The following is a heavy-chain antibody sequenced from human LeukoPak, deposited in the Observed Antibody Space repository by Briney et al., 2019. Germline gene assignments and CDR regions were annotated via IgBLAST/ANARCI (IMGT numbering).Heavy chain of an antibody. CDR2: ISYDGSNK. Sequence: GRSLRLSCAASGFIFSNYALHWVRQAPGKGLEWVAVISYDGSNKYYADSVKGRFTISRDISKNTLYLQMKSLRAGDTAVYYCAKDKTYDDFWSGHDAFDIWGQGTMVTVSS. CDR1: GFIFSNYA. CDR3: AKDKTYDDFWSGHDAFDI. D-gene: IGHD3-3*01. V-gene: IGHV3-30*04. J-gene: IGHJ3*02.